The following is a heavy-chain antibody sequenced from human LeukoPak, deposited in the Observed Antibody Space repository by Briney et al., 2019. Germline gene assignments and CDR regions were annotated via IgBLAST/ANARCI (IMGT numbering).Heavy chain of an antibody. CDR3: TRLTTRDYYDSSGYYSH. D-gene: IGHD3-22*01. Sequence: GASVKVSCKASGATLSSYAISWVRQAPGQGLEWMGGIIPIFGTANYAQKFQGRVTITADKSTSTAYMELSSLRSEDTAVYYCTRLTTRDYYDSSGYYSHWGQGTLVTVSS. CDR2: IIPIFGTA. V-gene: IGHV1-69*06. J-gene: IGHJ4*02. CDR1: GATLSSYA.